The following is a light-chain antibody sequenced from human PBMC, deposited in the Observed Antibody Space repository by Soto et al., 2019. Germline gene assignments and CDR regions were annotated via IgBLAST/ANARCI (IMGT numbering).Light chain of an antibody. CDR2: AAS. J-gene: IGKJ4*01. CDR1: QSITTY. V-gene: IGKV1-39*01. Sequence: DIEMTQSPSSLSASVGDIVTITCLASQSITTYLNWYRQKPGKAPKLLIYAASSLQSGVPSRFSGSGSETEFTLSISSLQPEDFATYFCQQIYSAPLTFGGGTKVDNK. CDR3: QQIYSAPLT.